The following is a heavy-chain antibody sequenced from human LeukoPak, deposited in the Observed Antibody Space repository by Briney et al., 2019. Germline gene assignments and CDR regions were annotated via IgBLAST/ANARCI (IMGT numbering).Heavy chain of an antibody. Sequence: PGGSLRLSCAASGFTFSSYWMSWVRQAPGKGLEWVANIKQDGSEKYYVDSVKGRFTISRDNAKNSLYLQMNSLRAEDTAVYYCAREAWQQLPYLDYWGQGTLVTVSS. CDR1: GFTFSSYW. V-gene: IGHV3-7*01. CDR2: IKQDGSEK. CDR3: AREAWQQLPYLDY. J-gene: IGHJ4*02. D-gene: IGHD6-13*01.